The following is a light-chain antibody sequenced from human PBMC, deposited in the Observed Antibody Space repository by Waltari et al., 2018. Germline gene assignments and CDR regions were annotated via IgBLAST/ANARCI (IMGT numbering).Light chain of an antibody. CDR2: DVN. Sequence: QSALTQPASVSGSPGQSITISCTGTGSDVGGYDYVSWYQRHPDKVPKVMIYDVNKRPSGVSVRFSGSKSGYTASLTISGLQAQDEADYYCSSYTSSRAIFVFGIGTKVTVL. J-gene: IGLJ1*01. V-gene: IGLV2-14*01. CDR3: SSYTSSRAIFV. CDR1: GSDVGGYDY.